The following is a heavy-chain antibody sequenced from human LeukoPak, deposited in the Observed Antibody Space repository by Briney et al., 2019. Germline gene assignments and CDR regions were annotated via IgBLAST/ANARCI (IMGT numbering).Heavy chain of an antibody. Sequence: GGSLRLSCAASGFIFSQYSMNWVRQAPGKGLEWVSHIRSSSETFYADSVKGRFTISRDNSKNTLYLQMNSLRAEDTAVYYSAKGGRQLLYYYYGMDVWGQGTTVTVSS. V-gene: IGHV3-48*01. J-gene: IGHJ6*02. CDR2: IRSSSET. CDR1: GFIFSQYS. D-gene: IGHD2-2*01. CDR3: AKGGRQLLYYYYGMDV.